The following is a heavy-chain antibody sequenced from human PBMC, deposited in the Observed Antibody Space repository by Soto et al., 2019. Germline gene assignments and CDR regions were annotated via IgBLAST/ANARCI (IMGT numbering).Heavy chain of an antibody. CDR1: GGTFSSYA. V-gene: IGHV1-69*13. D-gene: IGHD3-16*01. Sequence: GASVKVSCKASGGTFSSYAISWVRQAPGQGLEWMGGIIPIFGTANYAQRFQGRVTITADESTSTAYMELSSLRSEDTAAYYCARSGGWRQLVPDFRFDPWGQGTLVTVSS. CDR2: IIPIFGTA. J-gene: IGHJ5*02. CDR3: ARSGGWRQLVPDFRFDP.